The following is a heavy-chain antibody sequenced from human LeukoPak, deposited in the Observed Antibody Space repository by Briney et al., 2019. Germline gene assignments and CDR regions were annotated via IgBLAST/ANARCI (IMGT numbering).Heavy chain of an antibody. CDR3: AAEDIVATPPFY. CDR1: GLRFRSYV. J-gene: IGHJ4*02. Sequence: GGSLRLSCIVSGLRFRSYVMNWVRQTPGKGLEWVAAISSTSSYKYYAESVEGRFTISRDNAKNSLFLQMNSLRAGDTALYFCAAEDIVATPPFYWGQGTLVAVSS. CDR2: ISSTSSYK. D-gene: IGHD5-12*01. V-gene: IGHV3-21*01.